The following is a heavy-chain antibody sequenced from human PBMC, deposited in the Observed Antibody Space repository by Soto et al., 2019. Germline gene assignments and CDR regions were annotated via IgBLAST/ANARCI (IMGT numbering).Heavy chain of an antibody. J-gene: IGHJ3*02. CDR1: GGSITTGGRY. Sequence: QVRLQEWGPGLVKPSQALSLKCSVSGGSITTGGRYWSWIRQLPGKGLEWIGDIYYSGNTYYNASLNSRFTISVQAAKNQFSLRLSSVTASETAVYYCCQALVFTGGDGLYIWGQGRLVTVSS. CDR3: CQALVFTGGDGLYI. CDR2: IYYSGNT. D-gene: IGHD1-1*01. V-gene: IGHV4-31*02.